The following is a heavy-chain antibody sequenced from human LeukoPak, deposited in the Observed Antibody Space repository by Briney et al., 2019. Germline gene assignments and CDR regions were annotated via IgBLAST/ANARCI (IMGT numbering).Heavy chain of an antibody. Sequence: GGSLRLSCAASGFTFSSYAMSWVRQAPGKGLEWVSAISGSGGSTYYADSVKGRFTISRDNSKNTLYLQMNSLRAEDMAVYYCAKGGGSSWYYFDYWGQGTLVSVSS. CDR2: ISGSGGST. D-gene: IGHD6-13*01. CDR1: GFTFSSYA. V-gene: IGHV3-23*01. J-gene: IGHJ4*02. CDR3: AKGGGSSWYYFDY.